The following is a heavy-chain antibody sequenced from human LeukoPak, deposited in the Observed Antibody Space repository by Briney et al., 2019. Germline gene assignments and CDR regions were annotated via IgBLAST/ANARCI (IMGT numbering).Heavy chain of an antibody. D-gene: IGHD3-10*01. J-gene: IGHJ5*02. CDR1: GGSFNSFF. Sequence: SETLSLTCTVSGGSFNSFFWSWVRQPPGKGLEWIGYIYTSGNTYYSPSLKSRVTISLDTSENQLSLRLISVTAADTAVYYCARRGTWFDPWGQGTLVTVSS. CDR3: ARRGTWFDP. CDR2: IYTSGNT. V-gene: IGHV4-4*09.